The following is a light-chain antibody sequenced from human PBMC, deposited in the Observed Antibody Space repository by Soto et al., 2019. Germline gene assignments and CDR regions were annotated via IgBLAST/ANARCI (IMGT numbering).Light chain of an antibody. CDR3: YQRSSWSPIT. Sequence: EVVSTQSPGPLSLSRGERATLSCRASERIYSAYLGWYQQTPGQAPRLIIYATSSRATSIPERCGGRWCGAFFTLTISRVEDEVVVFYYYQRSSWSPITFGQGTRLEIK. V-gene: IGKV3D-20*02. CDR1: ERIYSAY. CDR2: ATS. J-gene: IGKJ5*01.